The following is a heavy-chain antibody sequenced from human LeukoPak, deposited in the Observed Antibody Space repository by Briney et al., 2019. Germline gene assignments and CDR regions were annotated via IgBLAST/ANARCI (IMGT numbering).Heavy chain of an antibody. V-gene: IGHV3-30*18. J-gene: IGHJ4*02. CDR3: AKDPGVSGVDY. CDR2: ISYDGSNK. D-gene: IGHD3-10*01. Sequence: GRSLRLSCAASGFTFSSYGMHWVRQAPGKGLEWVAVISYDGSNKYYADSVKGRFTISRDNSKNTLYLQMNSLRAEDTAVYYCAKDPGVSGVDYWGQGTLVTVSS. CDR1: GFTFSSYG.